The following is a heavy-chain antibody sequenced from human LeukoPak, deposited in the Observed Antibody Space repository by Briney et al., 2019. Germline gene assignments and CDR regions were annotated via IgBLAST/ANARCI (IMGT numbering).Heavy chain of an antibody. CDR2: TSFDGSYK. CDR3: AKEFSGYLASFEY. D-gene: IGHD3-22*01. V-gene: IGHV3-30*18. CDR1: GFTFSSYG. Sequence: GGSQRLSCAASGFTFSSYGMHWVRQAPGKGLEWVAMTSFDGSYKNYADSVKGRFTISRDNSKNRLYLQMNSLRAEDTAVYYCAKEFSGYLASFEYWGQGTLVTVSS. J-gene: IGHJ4*02.